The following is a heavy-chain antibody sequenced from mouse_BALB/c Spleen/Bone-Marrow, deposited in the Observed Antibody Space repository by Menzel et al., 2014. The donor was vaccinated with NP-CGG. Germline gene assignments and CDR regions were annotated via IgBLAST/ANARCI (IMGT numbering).Heavy chain of an antibody. CDR3: ARDGNSATDY. CDR2: INDGGSYT. CDR1: GFTFSDYY. Sequence: VQLKESGGGLVKPGGSLKLSCAVSGFTFSDYYMYWVRQNPEKRLEWVATINDGGSYTYYPDSVKGRFTISRDNAKNNLYLQMGSLKSVDTAMYYCARDGNSATDYWGQGTSVTVSS. J-gene: IGHJ4*01. V-gene: IGHV5-4*02. D-gene: IGHD2-1*01.